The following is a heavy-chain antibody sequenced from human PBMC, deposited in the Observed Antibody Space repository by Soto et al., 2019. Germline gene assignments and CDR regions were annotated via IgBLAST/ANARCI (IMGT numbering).Heavy chain of an antibody. J-gene: IGHJ6*02. Sequence: QVQLVQSGAEVKKPGSSVKVSCKASGGTFSSYAISWVRQAPGQGLEWMGGIIPIFRTPDYAQKFQGRVTITADESARTAYMELSSLRSGDTAVYYWARDKDRQRLGGNYYYITDVWGQGTTVTVSS. CDR3: ARDKDRQRLGGNYYYITDV. D-gene: IGHD5-12*01. CDR1: GGTFSSYA. V-gene: IGHV1-69*12. CDR2: IIPIFRTP.